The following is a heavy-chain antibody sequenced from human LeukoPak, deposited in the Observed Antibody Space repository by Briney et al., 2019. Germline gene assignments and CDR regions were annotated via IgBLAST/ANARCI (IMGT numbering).Heavy chain of an antibody. Sequence: ASVKVSCKASGYTFTSYYMHWVRQAPGQGLEWMGIINPSGGSTSYAQKFQGRVTMTRDTSTSTVYMELSSLRSEDTAVYYCARQYYGSGSYGYYYYGMDVWGQGTTVTVSS. CDR2: INPSGGST. V-gene: IGHV1-46*01. CDR1: GYTFTSYY. CDR3: ARQYYGSGSYGYYYYGMDV. J-gene: IGHJ6*02. D-gene: IGHD3-10*01.